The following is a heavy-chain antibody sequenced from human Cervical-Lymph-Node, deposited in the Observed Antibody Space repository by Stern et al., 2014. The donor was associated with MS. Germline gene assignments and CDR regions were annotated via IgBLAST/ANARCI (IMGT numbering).Heavy chain of an antibody. CDR3: TRAVGGVGSE. Sequence: QLQLVQSGPEVKKPGASVMVSCKTSGSTFTNYYIHWVRQAPGQGLEWMGLITPNGSVPAYAQKFPGRLTMTRDNSTHTVYKRLITLTSEDTAMYYCTRAVGGVGSEWGQGTLVIVSS. D-gene: IGHD3-16*01. V-gene: IGHV1-46*01. J-gene: IGHJ4*02. CDR2: ITPNGSVP. CDR1: GSTFTNYY.